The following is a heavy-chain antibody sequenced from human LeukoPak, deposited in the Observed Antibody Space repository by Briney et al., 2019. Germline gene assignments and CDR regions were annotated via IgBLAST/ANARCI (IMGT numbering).Heavy chain of an antibody. CDR2: IHYSGRS. CDR1: GDSINNYY. V-gene: IGHV4-59*03. J-gene: IGHJ3*02. CDR3: AKWEESENAFDI. D-gene: IGHD1-26*01. Sequence: PSETLSLTCTVSGDSINNYYWNWIRQPPGKGLEWIGFIHYSGRSSYNPSLKSRVTMSVDTSKNQFSLKLNSVTAADTAVYYCAKWEESENAFDIWGQGTMVSVSS.